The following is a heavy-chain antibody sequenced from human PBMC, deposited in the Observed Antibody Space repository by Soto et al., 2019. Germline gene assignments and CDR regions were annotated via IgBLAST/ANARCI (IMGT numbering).Heavy chain of an antibody. V-gene: IGHV2-5*01. J-gene: IGHJ4*02. D-gene: IGHD6-19*01. CDR2: IYWNDDD. CDR3: AHRPGGSGFRYYFDY. CDR1: GFSLTSSGVG. Sequence: SGPTLVNPTQTLTLTCSFSGFSLTSSGVGVGWFGQPPGKALEWLGLIYWNDDDRYRASLHSRLTITKDTSKNQVVLTMTNMDPEDTATYYCAHRPGGSGFRYYFDYWGQGTLVTV.